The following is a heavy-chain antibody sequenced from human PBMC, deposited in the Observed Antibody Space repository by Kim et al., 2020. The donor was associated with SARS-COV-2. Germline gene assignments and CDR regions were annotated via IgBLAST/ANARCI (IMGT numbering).Heavy chain of an antibody. CDR3: ARRDFSGPASMSYYFDY. CDR2: IYYSGST. V-gene: IGHV4-39*01. J-gene: IGHJ4*02. CDR1: GGSISSSSYY. Sequence: SETLSLTCTVSGGSISSSSYYWGWIRQPPGKGLEWIGSIYYSGSTYYNPSLKSRVTISVDTSKNQFSLKLSSVTAADTAVYYCARRDFSGPASMSYYFDYWGQGTLVTVSS. D-gene: IGHD3-10*01.